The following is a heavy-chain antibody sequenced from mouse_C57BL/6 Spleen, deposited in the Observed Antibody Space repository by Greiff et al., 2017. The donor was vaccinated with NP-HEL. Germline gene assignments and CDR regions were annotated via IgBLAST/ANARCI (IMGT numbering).Heavy chain of an antibody. CDR2: IDPSDSET. V-gene: IGHV1-52*01. CDR3: AREEQLRPFAY. Sequence: QLQQPGAELVRPGSSVKLSCKASGYTFTSYWMHWVKQRPIQGLEWIGNIDPSDSETHYNQKFKDKATLTVDKSSSTAYMQLSSLTSEDSAVYYCAREEQLRPFAYWGQGTLVTVSA. CDR1: GYTFTSYW. J-gene: IGHJ3*01. D-gene: IGHD3-2*02.